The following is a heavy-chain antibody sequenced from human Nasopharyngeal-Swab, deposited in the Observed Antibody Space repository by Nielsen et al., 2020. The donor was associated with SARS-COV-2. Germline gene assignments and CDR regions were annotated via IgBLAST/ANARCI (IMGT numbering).Heavy chain of an antibody. CDR2: ISGSGGST. CDR3: ARDGSGTIAAAGPYYFDY. Sequence: GGSLRLSCSASGFTFSSYAMHWVRQAPGEGLEWVSAISGSGGSTYYADSVKGRFTISRDNSKNSLYLQMNSLRAEDTAVYYCARDGSGTIAAAGPYYFDYWGQGTLVTVSS. CDR1: GFTFSSYA. V-gene: IGHV3-23*01. J-gene: IGHJ4*02. D-gene: IGHD6-13*01.